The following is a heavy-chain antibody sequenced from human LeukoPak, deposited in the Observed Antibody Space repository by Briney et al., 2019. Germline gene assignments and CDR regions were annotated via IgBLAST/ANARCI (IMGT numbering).Heavy chain of an antibody. J-gene: IGHJ1*01. CDR2: INHSGST. D-gene: IGHD1-26*01. Sequence: SETLSLTCAVYGGSFSGYYWSWIRQPPGKGLEWIGEINHSGSTNYNPSLKSRVTISVDTSKNQFSLKLSSVTAADTAVYYCARGRPSYSGSYYRFYSQHWGQGTLVTVSS. V-gene: IGHV4-34*01. CDR3: ARGRPSYSGSYYRFYSQH. CDR1: GGSFSGYY.